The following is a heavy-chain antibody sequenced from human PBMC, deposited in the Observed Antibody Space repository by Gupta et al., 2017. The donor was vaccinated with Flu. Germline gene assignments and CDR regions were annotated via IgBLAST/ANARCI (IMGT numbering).Heavy chain of an antibody. CDR3: AKDDSRRVVGATFDS. CDR1: G. Sequence: GMHWGRQAPGKGLEWVAGISFDGRNEDYADSVKGRFTISRDNSKNSLHLQMNSLRPEDTAVYYCAKDDSRRVVGATFDSWGQGTLVAVSS. CDR2: ISFDGRNE. V-gene: IGHV3-30*18. D-gene: IGHD2-15*01. J-gene: IGHJ4*02.